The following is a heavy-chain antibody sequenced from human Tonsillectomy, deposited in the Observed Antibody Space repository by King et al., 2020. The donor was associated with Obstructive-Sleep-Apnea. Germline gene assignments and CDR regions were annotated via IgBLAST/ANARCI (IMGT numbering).Heavy chain of an antibody. CDR2: ISGSGGST. D-gene: IGHD5-12*01. V-gene: IGHV3-23*04. Sequence: VQLVESGGGLVQPGGSLRLSCAASGFTFSSYAMSWGRQAPGKGLEWGSAISGSGGSTYTADSVRGRLTISRDNSKNTLYLPMNSRRAEDTAVYYCAKPPATIDYYYGMDVWGQGTTVTVSS. CDR3: AKPPATIDYYYGMDV. J-gene: IGHJ6*02. CDR1: GFTFSSYA.